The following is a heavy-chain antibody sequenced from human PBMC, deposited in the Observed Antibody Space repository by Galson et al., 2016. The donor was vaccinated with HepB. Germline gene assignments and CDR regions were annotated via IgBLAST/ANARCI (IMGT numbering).Heavy chain of an antibody. CDR3: AREWPYSSSWSGFDV. Sequence: SVKVSCKASGFAFGYYIHWLRQAPGQGPEWMGWIYASSGATEYARMFQGRVTMTRDTSTTTAYMELTSLTSDDTAVYYCAREWPYSSSWSGFDVWGQGTLVTVSS. D-gene: IGHD6-13*01. CDR2: IYASSGAT. J-gene: IGHJ4*02. V-gene: IGHV1-2*02. CDR1: GFAFGYY.